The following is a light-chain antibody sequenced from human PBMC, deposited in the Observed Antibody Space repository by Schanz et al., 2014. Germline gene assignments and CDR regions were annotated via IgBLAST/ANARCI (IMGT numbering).Light chain of an antibody. V-gene: IGLV1-51*01. CDR3: SSHTTSGTPI. CDR2: SDN. J-gene: IGLJ1*01. CDR1: SSNIGNNY. Sequence: QSVLTQPPSVSAAPGQKVTISCSGSSSNIGNNYVSWYQQLPGTAPKLLIYSDNQRPSGVPDRFSGSKSGTSASLTISGLQAEDEADYYCSSHTTSGTPIFGTGTKLTVL.